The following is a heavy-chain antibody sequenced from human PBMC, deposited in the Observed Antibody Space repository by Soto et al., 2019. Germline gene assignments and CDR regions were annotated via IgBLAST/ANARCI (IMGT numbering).Heavy chain of an antibody. J-gene: IGHJ4*02. CDR3: ISHSPEDMKRT. D-gene: IGHD2-15*01. V-gene: IGHV3-73*02. CDR2: IRNKVHSYAT. Sequence: EVQLVESGGGLVQPGGSLKLSCAVSGFTFSGSSVHWVRQASGKGLEWVGRIRNKVHSYATAYAASVRGRFTISRDDSKNTTFLQMKSLNTEDTAVYYCISHSPEDMKRTWGQGTLVTVSS. CDR1: GFTFSGSS.